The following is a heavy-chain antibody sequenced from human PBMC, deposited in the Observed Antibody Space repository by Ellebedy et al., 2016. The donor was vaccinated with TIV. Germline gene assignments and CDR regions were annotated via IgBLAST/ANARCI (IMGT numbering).Heavy chain of an antibody. CDR3: ARAASGIVVVNHWGY. D-gene: IGHD3-22*01. Sequence: GESLKISCAASGISVRSYAMSWVRQAPGKGLEWVANIKQDGSEKYYVDSVKGRFTISRDNAKNSLYLQMNSLRAEDTAVYYCARAASGIVVVNHWGYWGQGTLVTVSS. J-gene: IGHJ4*02. CDR2: IKQDGSEK. CDR1: GISVRSYA. V-gene: IGHV3-7*01.